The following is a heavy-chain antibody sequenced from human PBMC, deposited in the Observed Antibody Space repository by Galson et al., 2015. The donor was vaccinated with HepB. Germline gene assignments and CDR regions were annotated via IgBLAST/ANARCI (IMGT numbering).Heavy chain of an antibody. CDR2: ISYDGSNK. V-gene: IGHV3-30-3*01. J-gene: IGHJ6*03. CDR1: GFTFSSYA. Sequence: SLRLSCAASGFTFSSYAMHWVRQAPGKGLEWVAVISYDGSNKYYADSVKGRFTISRDNSKNTLYLQMNSLRAEDTAVYYCARSLGGNNLYYYYYYMDVWGKGTTVTVSS. CDR3: ARSLGGNNLYYYYYYMDV. D-gene: IGHD1/OR15-1a*01.